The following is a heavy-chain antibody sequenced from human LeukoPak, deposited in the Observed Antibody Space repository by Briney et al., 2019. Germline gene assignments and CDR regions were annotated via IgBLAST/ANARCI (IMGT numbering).Heavy chain of an antibody. D-gene: IGHD1/OR15-1a*01. CDR1: GYTFTSYG. V-gene: IGHV1-18*01. J-gene: IGHJ4*02. CDR2: ISAYNGYT. CDR3: AREDSSDWNKLVDY. Sequence: GASVEVSCKASGYTFTSYGISWVRQAPGQGLEWMGWISAYNGYTNYAQKFQGRVTMTTDTSTSTAYLELRSLRSDDTAVYYCAREDSSDWNKLVDYWGQGTLVTVSS.